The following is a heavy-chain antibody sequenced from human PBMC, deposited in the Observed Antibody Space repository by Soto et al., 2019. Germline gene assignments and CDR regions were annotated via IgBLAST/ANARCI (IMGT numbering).Heavy chain of an antibody. Sequence: GGSLRLSCVASGLTVSHNYMAWVRQAPEMGLEWVSILYTEGTTYYADSVKGRFTISRDSSKNTLFLQMDSLRAEDTAVYYCVRPRPSGENYGMDVWGQGTTVTVYS. CDR3: VRPRPSGENYGMDV. V-gene: IGHV3-53*01. CDR1: GLTVSHNY. J-gene: IGHJ6*02. CDR2: LYTEGTT. D-gene: IGHD3-16*01.